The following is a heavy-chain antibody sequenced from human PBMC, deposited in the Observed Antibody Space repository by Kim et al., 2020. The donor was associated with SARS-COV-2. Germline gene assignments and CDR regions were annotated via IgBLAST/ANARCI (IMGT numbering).Heavy chain of an antibody. CDR2: ITITGST. Sequence: SETLSLTCIVSGGSISSSTYYWGWIRQAPGKGLEWIGRITITGSTYYSPSLRSRVTISIDTSKNHFSLNLTSVTAADTAIYYCVRRQPGTPIRDWGQGTLVTVSS. CDR1: GGSISSSTYY. D-gene: IGHD6-13*01. CDR3: VRRQPGTPIRD. J-gene: IGHJ4*02. V-gene: IGHV4-39*02.